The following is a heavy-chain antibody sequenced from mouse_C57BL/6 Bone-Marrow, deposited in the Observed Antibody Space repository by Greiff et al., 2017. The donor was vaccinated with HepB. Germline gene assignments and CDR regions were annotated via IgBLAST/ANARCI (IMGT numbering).Heavy chain of an antibody. CDR3: ARPLTGEYYFDY. J-gene: IGHJ2*01. D-gene: IGHD4-1*01. V-gene: IGHV5-17*01. CDR2: ISSGSSNI. CDR1: GFTFSDYG. Sequence: DVKLVESGGGLVKPGGSLKLSCAASGFTFSDYGMHWVRQAPEKGLEWVAYISSGSSNIYYADTVKGRFTISRDNAKNTLFLQMTSLRSEDTAMYYCARPLTGEYYFDYWGQGTTLTVSS.